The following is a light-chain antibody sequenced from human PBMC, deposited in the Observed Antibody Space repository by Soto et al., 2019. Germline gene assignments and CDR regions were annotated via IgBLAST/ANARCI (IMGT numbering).Light chain of an antibody. V-gene: IGLV1-40*01. CDR2: GNT. CDR3: QSYDSSLSVLYV. J-gene: IGLJ1*01. Sequence: QSALTQPPSVSGAPGQRVTISYTGSSSNIGAGYEVHWFQQLPGTAPKLLIYGNTNRPSGVPDRFSGSKSDTSASLAITGLQPEDEADYYCQSYDSSLSVLYVFGTGTKVTVL. CDR1: SSNIGAGYE.